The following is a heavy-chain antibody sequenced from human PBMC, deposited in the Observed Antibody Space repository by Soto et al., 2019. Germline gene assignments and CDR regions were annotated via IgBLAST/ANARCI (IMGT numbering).Heavy chain of an antibody. V-gene: IGHV1-18*01. Sequence: RASVKVSCKASGYTFTSYGISWVRQAPGQGLEWMGWISAYNGNTNYAQKLQGRVTMTTDTSTSTAYMELRSLRSDDTAVYYCARDVWLYSSSWFYYWGQGTLVTVSS. CDR1: GYTFTSYG. J-gene: IGHJ4*02. CDR2: ISAYNGNT. CDR3: ARDVWLYSSSWFYY. D-gene: IGHD6-13*01.